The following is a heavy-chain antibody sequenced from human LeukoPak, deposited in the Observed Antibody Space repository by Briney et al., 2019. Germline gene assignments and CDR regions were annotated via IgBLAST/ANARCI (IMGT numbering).Heavy chain of an antibody. V-gene: IGHV3-74*01. Sequence: SGGSLRLSCAASGFTFSTYWMHWVRQAPGKGLVWVSHINTNGGTTTYADSVKGRFTISRDNAKNTVYLQMNSLRAEDTAVYYCARDVGYGFNYWGQGTLVTVSS. CDR3: ARDVGYGFNY. CDR2: INTNGGTT. J-gene: IGHJ4*02. CDR1: GFTFSTYW. D-gene: IGHD5-18*01.